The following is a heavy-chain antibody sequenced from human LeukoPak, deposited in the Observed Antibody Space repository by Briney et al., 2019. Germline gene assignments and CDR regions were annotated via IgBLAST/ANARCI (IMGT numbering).Heavy chain of an antibody. D-gene: IGHD5-24*01. V-gene: IGHV4-61*02. CDR2: IYASGNT. CDR3: ASYREAYDLYPHGLDV. CDR1: GASVSTTAYF. Sequence: SETLSLTCSVSGASVSTTAYFWHWLRQPAGEGLEWIGRIYASGNTHYNPSLKSRVTMSLDTSKNQFSLTMNSVTAADSAVYFCASYREAYDLYPHGLDVWGRGTVVTVSS. J-gene: IGHJ3*01.